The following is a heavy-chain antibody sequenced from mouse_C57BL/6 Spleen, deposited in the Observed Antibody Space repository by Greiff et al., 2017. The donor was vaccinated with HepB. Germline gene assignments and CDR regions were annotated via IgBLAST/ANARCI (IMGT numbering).Heavy chain of an antibody. D-gene: IGHD1-1*01. CDR2: IDPEDGDT. Sequence: EVQLQQSGAELVRPGASVKLSCTASGFNIKDYYMHWVKQRPEQGLEWIGRIDPEDGDTEYAPKFQGKATMTADTSSNTAYLQLSSLTSEDTAVYYCTLYYYGSSSFAYGGQGTLVTVSA. J-gene: IGHJ3*01. CDR3: TLYYYGSSSFAY. V-gene: IGHV14-1*01. CDR1: GFNIKDYY.